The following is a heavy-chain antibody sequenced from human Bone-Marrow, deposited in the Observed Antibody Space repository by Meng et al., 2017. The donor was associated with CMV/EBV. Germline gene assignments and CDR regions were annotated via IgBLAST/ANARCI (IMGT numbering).Heavy chain of an antibody. CDR1: GFTFGDHA. CDR3: TRVVVPAAIVGFDD. CDR2: IRSKAYGGTT. Sequence: GGSLRLSCTASGFTFGDHAMSWVRQAPGKGLEWVGFIRSKAYGGTTEYAASVKGRFTILRDDSKSIAYLQMNSLKTEDTGAYFCTRVVVPAAIVGFDDWGQGTLVTVSS. D-gene: IGHD2-2*02. V-gene: IGHV3-49*04. J-gene: IGHJ4*02.